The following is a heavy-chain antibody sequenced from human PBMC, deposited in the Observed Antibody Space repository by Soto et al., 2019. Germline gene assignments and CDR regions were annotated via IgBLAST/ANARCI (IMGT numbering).Heavy chain of an antibody. Sequence: SETLSLTCTVSGGSISSSSYYWGWIRQPPGKGLEWIGSIYYSGSTYYNPSLKSRVTISVDTSKNKFSLKLSSVTAADTAVYYCARGRGDGPTLAVAGDNWFDPWGQGTLITVSS. CDR2: IYYSGST. CDR3: ARGRGDGPTLAVAGDNWFDP. V-gene: IGHV4-39*01. CDR1: GGSISSSSYY. J-gene: IGHJ5*02. D-gene: IGHD6-19*01.